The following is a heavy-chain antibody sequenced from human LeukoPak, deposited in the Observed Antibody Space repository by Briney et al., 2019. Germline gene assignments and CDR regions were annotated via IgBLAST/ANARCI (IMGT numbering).Heavy chain of an antibody. D-gene: IGHD2-8*01. CDR2: ISHSGGYT. J-gene: IGHJ4*02. CDR3: AKGPLTYGIHDY. V-gene: IGHV3-23*01. CDR1: GFTFSSSA. Sequence: AGSLRLSCAASGFTFSSSATSWVRQAPGKGLEWVSSISHSGGYTYYADSVRGRFTISRDDSTNTLNLQMSSVGAEDTAVYYCAKGPLTYGIHDYWGQGTLVTVSS.